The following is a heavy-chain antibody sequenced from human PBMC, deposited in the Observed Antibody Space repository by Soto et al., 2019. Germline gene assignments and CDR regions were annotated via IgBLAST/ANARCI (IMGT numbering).Heavy chain of an antibody. V-gene: IGHV3-15*01. D-gene: IGHD2-15*01. CDR3: TTHLWRIAVVVGSTGYFNP. CDR2: MKSKSDGGTT. CDR1: GLTFSDAW. J-gene: IGHJ5*02. Sequence: PGRTLRLSCAASGLTFSDAWMSWVRQALGKGLDWVGRMKSKSDGGTTEYTAPGRSRFTSSRDDPKNTLYLQMNSVQTGDTAVYYCTTHLWRIAVVVGSTGYFNPWGQGPPVTVSS.